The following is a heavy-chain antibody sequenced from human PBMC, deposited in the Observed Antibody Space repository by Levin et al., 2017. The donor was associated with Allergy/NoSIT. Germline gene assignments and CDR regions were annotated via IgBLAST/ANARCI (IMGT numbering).Heavy chain of an antibody. CDR1: GFTFSSYE. J-gene: IGHJ5*02. V-gene: IGHV3-48*03. Sequence: GGSLRLSCAASGFTFSSYEMNWVRQAPGKGLEWVSYISSSGSTIYYADSVKGRFTISRDNAKNSLYLQMNSLRAEDTAVYYCARLRYCSGGSCKSTPWFDPWGQGTLVTVSS. CDR2: ISSSGSTI. CDR3: ARLRYCSGGSCKSTPWFDP. D-gene: IGHD2-15*01.